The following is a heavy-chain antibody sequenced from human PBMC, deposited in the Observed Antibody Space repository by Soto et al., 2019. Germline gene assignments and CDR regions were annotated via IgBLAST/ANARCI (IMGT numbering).Heavy chain of an antibody. CDR1: GFTFSDYY. CDR3: ARDHHRYSGYDYVDY. CDR2: ISSSSSYT. V-gene: IGHV3-11*05. J-gene: IGHJ4*02. D-gene: IGHD5-12*01. Sequence: QVQLVESGGGLVKPGGSLRLSCAASGFTFSDYYMSWIRQAPGKGLEWVSYISSSSSYTNYADSVKGRFTISRDNANNSLYLQMNSLRAEDTAVYYCARDHHRYSGYDYVDYWGQGTLVTVSS.